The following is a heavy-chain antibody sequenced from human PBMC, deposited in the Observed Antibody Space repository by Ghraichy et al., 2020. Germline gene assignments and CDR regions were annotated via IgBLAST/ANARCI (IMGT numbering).Heavy chain of an antibody. CDR1: GGSFSGYY. J-gene: IGHJ4*02. CDR2: INHSGST. CDR3: ARGHSLRNSSSWPLDY. Sequence: SQTLSLTCAVYGGSFSGYYWSWIRQPPGKGLEWIGEINHSGSTNYNPSLKSRVTISVDTSKNQFSLKLSSVTAADTAVYYCARGHSLRNSSSWPLDYWGQGTLVTVSS. V-gene: IGHV4-34*01. D-gene: IGHD6-13*01.